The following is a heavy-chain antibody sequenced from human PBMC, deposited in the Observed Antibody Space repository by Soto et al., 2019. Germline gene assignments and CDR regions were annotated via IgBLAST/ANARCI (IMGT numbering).Heavy chain of an antibody. CDR2: ISGSGDGT. CDR1: GFSVSDYA. D-gene: IGHD2-8*01. J-gene: IGHJ6*02. CDR3: TKSRRSVLMVYGFGGMDV. V-gene: IGHV3-23*01. Sequence: GGSLRLSCAASGFSVSDYAMSWVRQAPGKGLEWVSSISGSGDGTYYGDSVKGRFTLSRDTSQKTLYLQMNNLRGEDTAVYFCTKSRRSVLMVYGFGGMDVWGRGTTVTVSS.